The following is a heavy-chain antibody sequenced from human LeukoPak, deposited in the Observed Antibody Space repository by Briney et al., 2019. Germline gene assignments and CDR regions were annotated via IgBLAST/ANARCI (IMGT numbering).Heavy chain of an antibody. Sequence: SETLSLTCAVSGGSISSNNWWGWVRQPPGKGLEWIGEIYHSGSPNYNPSLKSRVTISVDKPRNHFSLNLSSVTAADTAVYYCARVNINNWHSCDYWGQGTLVTVSS. CDR3: ARVNINNWHSCDY. CDR1: GGSISSNNW. D-gene: IGHD1-1*01. CDR2: IYHSGSP. V-gene: IGHV4-4*02. J-gene: IGHJ4*02.